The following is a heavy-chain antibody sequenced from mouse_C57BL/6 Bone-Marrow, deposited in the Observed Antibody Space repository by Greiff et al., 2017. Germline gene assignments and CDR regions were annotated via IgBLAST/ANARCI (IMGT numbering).Heavy chain of an antibody. Sequence: EVKLQESGGDLVKPGGSLKLSCAASGFTFSSYGMSWVRQTPDKRLEWVATISSGGSYTYYPDSVKGRFTISRDNAKNTLYLQMSSLKSEDTAMYYCARPIYYDYDDGFDYWGQGTTLTVSS. D-gene: IGHD2-4*01. CDR3: ARPIYYDYDDGFDY. CDR1: GFTFSSYG. V-gene: IGHV5-6*01. J-gene: IGHJ2*01. CDR2: ISSGGSYT.